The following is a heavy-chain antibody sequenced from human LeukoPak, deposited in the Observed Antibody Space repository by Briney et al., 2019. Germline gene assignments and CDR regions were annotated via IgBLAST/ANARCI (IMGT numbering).Heavy chain of an antibody. D-gene: IGHD3-22*01. J-gene: IGHJ5*02. Sequence: PGGSLRLSCAASGFTFSSYSMNWVRQAPGKGLEWVSYISSSSSTIYYADSVKGRFTISRDNAKNSLYLQMNSLRAEDTAVYYCARASDRYDSSGYYSGYNNWFDPWGQGTLVTVFS. CDR2: ISSSSSTI. V-gene: IGHV3-48*04. CDR1: GFTFSSYS. CDR3: ARASDRYDSSGYYSGYNNWFDP.